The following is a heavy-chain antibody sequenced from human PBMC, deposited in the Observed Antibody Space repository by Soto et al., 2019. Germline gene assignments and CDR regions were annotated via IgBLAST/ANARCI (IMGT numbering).Heavy chain of an antibody. Sequence: QVQLVESGGGVVQPGRCLRLSCAASGFTFSSYAMHWVRQAPGKGLEWVAVISYDGRNKYYADSVKGRFTISRDNSKNTLYLQMNSLRPEDTAVYYCAREIERLLGCWGQGTLVTVSS. CDR3: AREIERLLGC. CDR2: ISYDGRNK. CDR1: GFTFSSYA. D-gene: IGHD3-3*01. V-gene: IGHV3-30*04. J-gene: IGHJ4*02.